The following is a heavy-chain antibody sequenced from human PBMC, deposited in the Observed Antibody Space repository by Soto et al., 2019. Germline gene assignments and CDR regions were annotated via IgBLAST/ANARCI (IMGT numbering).Heavy chain of an antibody. V-gene: IGHV3-23*01. D-gene: IGHD3-22*01. CDR3: SKDKSYYDTSGYRPGDFDY. CDR2: ISGSGGTT. J-gene: IGHJ4*02. Sequence: GGSLRLSCAASGFSFRSYAMSWVRQAPGKGLEWVSSISGSGGTTYYADSVKGRFTISRDNSESTLSLHMNSLRDEDTAVYYCSKDKSYYDTSGYRPGDFDYWGQGTLVTVSP. CDR1: GFSFRSYA.